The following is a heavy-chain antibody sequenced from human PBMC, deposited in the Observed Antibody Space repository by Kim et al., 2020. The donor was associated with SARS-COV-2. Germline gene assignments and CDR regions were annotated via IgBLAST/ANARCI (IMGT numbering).Heavy chain of an antibody. CDR1: GYIFTSYS. D-gene: IGHD6-13*01. Sequence: ASVKVSCKVSGYIFTSYSMNWVRQAPGQGLEWMGWINTNTGNPTYAQGFTGRFVFSLDTSVSTAYLQISSLKAEDTAIYYCARDLKIAAADPLYYFDYWGQGTLVTVSS. J-gene: IGHJ4*02. CDR3: ARDLKIAAADPLYYFDY. CDR2: INTNTGNP. V-gene: IGHV7-4-1*02.